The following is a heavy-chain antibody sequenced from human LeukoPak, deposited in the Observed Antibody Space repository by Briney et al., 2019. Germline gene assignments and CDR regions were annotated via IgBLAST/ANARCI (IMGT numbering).Heavy chain of an antibody. Sequence: PSETLSLTCTVSGGPISSYYWSWIRQPPGKGLEWIGYIYYSGSTNYNPSLRSRVTIAVDTSNNQFSLKLSSVTAADTAVYYCARGSGLSEYWGQGTLVTVSS. CDR2: IYYSGST. CDR1: GGPISSYY. V-gene: IGHV4-59*01. CDR3: ARGSGLSEY. J-gene: IGHJ4*02. D-gene: IGHD3-10*01.